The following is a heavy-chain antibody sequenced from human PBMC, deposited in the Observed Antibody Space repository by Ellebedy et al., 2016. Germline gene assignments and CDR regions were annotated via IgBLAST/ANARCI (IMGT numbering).Heavy chain of an antibody. V-gene: IGHV3-30*03. CDR1: GFTFSTYG. D-gene: IGHD3-3*01. CDR3: ARARTIFGVVNIDY. CDR2: ISYDGSNK. J-gene: IGHJ4*02. Sequence: GESLKISCAASGFTFSTYGMHWVRQAPGKGLEWVAVISYDGSNKYYADSVKGRFTISRDNSKNTLYLQMNSLRAEDTAVYYCARARTIFGVVNIDYWGQGTLVTVSS.